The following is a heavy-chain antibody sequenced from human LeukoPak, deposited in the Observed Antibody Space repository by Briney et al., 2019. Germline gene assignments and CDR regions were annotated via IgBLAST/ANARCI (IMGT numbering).Heavy chain of an antibody. CDR1: GDSIRSHY. CDR2: IYSSATT. V-gene: IGHV4-4*09. D-gene: IGHD5-24*01. CDR3: ARGGEGYNDDAFEV. J-gene: IGHJ3*01. Sequence: SETLSLTCTVSGDSIRSHYCAWIRQSPGKGLEWIGHIYSSATTDYNPSFKSRVTISLDTSKKQFSLKMTSVTALDSAVYYCARGGEGYNDDAFEVWGLGTAVTVSS.